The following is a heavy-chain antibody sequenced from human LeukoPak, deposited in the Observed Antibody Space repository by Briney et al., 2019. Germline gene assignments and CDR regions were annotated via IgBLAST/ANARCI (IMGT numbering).Heavy chain of an antibody. CDR2: ISSYGGST. Sequence: GGSLRLSCAASGFTFSDYAMSWVRQAPGKGLDWVSTISSYGGSTYYADSVKGRFTISRDNSKNTLYLQMNSLRAEDTAVYFCAKDSPSVTATPLDYWGQGALVTVST. CDR1: GFTFSDYA. CDR3: AKDSPSVTATPLDY. J-gene: IGHJ4*02. D-gene: IGHD2-21*02. V-gene: IGHV3-23*01.